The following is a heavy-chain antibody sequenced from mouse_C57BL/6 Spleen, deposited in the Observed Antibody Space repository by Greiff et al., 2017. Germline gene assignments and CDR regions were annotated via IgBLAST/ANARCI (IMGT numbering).Heavy chain of an antibody. D-gene: IGHD2-3*01. V-gene: IGHV5-17*01. CDR2: ISSGSSTI. CDR3: ARDDGYFGGDY. CDR1: GFTFSDYG. Sequence: EVKLVESGGGLVKPGGSLKLSCAASGFTFSDYGMHWVRQAPEKGLEWVAYISSGSSTIYYADTVKGRFTITRDTAKNTLFLQMTSLRSEDTAMYYCARDDGYFGGDYWGQGTSVTVSS. J-gene: IGHJ4*01.